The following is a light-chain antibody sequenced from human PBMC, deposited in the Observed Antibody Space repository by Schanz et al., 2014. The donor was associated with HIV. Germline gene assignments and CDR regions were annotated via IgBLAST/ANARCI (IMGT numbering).Light chain of an antibody. J-gene: IGKJ1*01. CDR1: ETVSSSH. CDR2: GAS. V-gene: IGKV3-20*01. Sequence: EIVLTQSPGTLSLSPGERATLSCRASETVSSSHLAWYQQRPGQAPRLLIYGASSRATGIPDRFSGSGSGTDFTLTISRLEPEDIAVYYCQQYGSSPLFGQGTKVEIK. CDR3: QQYGSSPL.